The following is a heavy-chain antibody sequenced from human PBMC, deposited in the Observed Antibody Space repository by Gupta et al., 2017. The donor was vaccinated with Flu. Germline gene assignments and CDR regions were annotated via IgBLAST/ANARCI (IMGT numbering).Heavy chain of an antibody. CDR2: IYYRGTT. J-gene: IGHJ4*02. CDR3: TRDNGGVRGVFNY. CDR1: AASINSGSYS. D-gene: IGHD3-10*01. V-gene: IGHV4-31*11. Sequence: VQLQESGPVLVTPSQTLSLTRAVSAASINSGSYSCVWIRQDPGKGLEWIGSIYYRGTTYYNPSLKSRVTQSAETSNNKFSLKLTAVTAADTAMYYCTRDNGGVRGVFNYWGQGTLVTVSP.